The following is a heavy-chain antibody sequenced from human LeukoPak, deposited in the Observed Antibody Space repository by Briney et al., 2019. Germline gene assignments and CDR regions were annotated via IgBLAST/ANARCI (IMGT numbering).Heavy chain of an antibody. D-gene: IGHD3-3*01. Sequence: GASVKVSCKASGYTFTSYAMHWVRQAPGQRLEWMGWINAGNGNTKYSQKFQGRVTITRDTSASTAYVELSSLRSEDTAVYYCATATDYTAPDYWGQGTLVTVSS. CDR3: ATATDYTAPDY. CDR2: INAGNGNT. CDR1: GYTFTSYA. J-gene: IGHJ4*02. V-gene: IGHV1-3*01.